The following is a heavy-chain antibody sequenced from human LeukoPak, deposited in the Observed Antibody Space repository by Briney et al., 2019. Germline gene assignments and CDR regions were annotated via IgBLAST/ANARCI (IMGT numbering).Heavy chain of an antibody. CDR1: GGSISSYY. CDR2: IYTSGST. Sequence: SETLSLTCTASGGSISSYYWRWIRQPAGKGLEWIGCIYTSGSTSYNPSLKSRVTMSVDTSRNQFSLKLSSVTAADTAVYYCAREAGGYAFDIWGQGTMVTVSS. D-gene: IGHD3-16*01. CDR3: AREAGGYAFDI. J-gene: IGHJ3*02. V-gene: IGHV4-4*07.